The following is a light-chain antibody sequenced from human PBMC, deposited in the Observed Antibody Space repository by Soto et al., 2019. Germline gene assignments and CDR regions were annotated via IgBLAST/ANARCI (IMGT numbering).Light chain of an antibody. J-gene: IGLJ1*01. CDR2: GNN. CDR1: SSNLGANYD. V-gene: IGLV1-40*01. CDR3: QSFDSRGFEEV. Sequence: QSVLTQPPSVSGAPGQRVTISCTGSSSNLGANYDVHWYQQQLPGTAPKLLIYGNNNRPSGVPDRFSGSKSGSSASLTITGGQPEDEADYYCQSFDSRGFEEVVGTGTKVTVL.